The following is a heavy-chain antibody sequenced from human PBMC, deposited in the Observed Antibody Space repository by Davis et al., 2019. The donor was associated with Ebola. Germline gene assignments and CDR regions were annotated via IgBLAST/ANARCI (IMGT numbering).Heavy chain of an antibody. J-gene: IGHJ5*01. CDR3: ARAITMVRVLHWFDS. V-gene: IGHV1-18*01. Sequence: AASVKVSCKASGYTFTRYGISWVRQAPGQGLEWMGWISVYNGNTNYAQNLQGRVTMTTDTSTSTAYMELRSLRSDDTAVYYCARAITMVRVLHWFDSWGQGTLVTVSS. CDR2: ISVYNGNT. D-gene: IGHD3-10*01. CDR1: GYTFTRYG.